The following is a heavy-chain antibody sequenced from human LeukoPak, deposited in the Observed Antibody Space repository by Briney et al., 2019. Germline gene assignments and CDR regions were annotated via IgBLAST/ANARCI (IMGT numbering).Heavy chain of an antibody. CDR3: AREGCYGSGSPPSLYFDY. CDR1: VLTFRNYF. Sequence: PGGSLGLSRAATVLTFRNYFIHWVRQAPGKGLEWVAVTSSDLNVKLYADSVKGRFTISRDNSRSTLYLQMNSLRPEDTAIYYCAREGCYGSGSPPSLYFDYWGQGTLVTVSS. CDR2: TSSDLNVK. J-gene: IGHJ4*02. V-gene: IGHV3-30-3*01. D-gene: IGHD3-10*01.